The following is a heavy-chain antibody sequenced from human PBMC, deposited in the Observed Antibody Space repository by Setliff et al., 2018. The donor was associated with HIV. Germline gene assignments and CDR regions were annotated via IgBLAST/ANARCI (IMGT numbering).Heavy chain of an antibody. CDR2: ISDTGNTI. CDR1: GFSFSSYE. J-gene: IGHJ6*02. D-gene: IGHD5-12*01. V-gene: IGHV3-48*03. Sequence: LRLSCTASGFSFSSYEMNWVRQAPGGGLEWISYISDTGNTIYYADSVKGRFAISRDNAKDSVYLQMSRLRAEDTSVYYCARGGGYDYGRYYFYGMDVWGRGTTVTVSS. CDR3: ARGGGYDYGRYYFYGMDV.